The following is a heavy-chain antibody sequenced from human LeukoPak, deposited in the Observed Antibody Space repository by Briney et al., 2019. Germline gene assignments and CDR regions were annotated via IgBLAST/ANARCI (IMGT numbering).Heavy chain of an antibody. CDR1: GGSITGHY. CDR2: IYYTGST. Sequence: PSETLSLTCAVSGGSITGHYCSWIRQPPGKGLEWIGYIYYTGSTSYNPSLRSRLTISVDTSKDQFSLKLSSVTAADTAVYYCARGPDYYMDVWGKGTTVTVSS. J-gene: IGHJ6*03. CDR3: ARGPDYYMDV. V-gene: IGHV4-59*11.